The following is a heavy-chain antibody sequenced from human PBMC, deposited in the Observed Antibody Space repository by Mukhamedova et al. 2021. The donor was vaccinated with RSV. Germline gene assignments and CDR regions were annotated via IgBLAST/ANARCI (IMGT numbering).Heavy chain of an antibody. Sequence: GKGLEWVSAISGSGGSTYYADSVKGRFTISRDNSKNTLYLQMNSLRAEDTAVYYCAKRGGDFDWLLAAGTPFDSWGQGTLVTVSS. CDR3: AKRGGDFDWLLAAGTPFDS. D-gene: IGHD3-9*01. V-gene: IGHV3-23*01. J-gene: IGHJ4*02. CDR2: ISGSGGST.